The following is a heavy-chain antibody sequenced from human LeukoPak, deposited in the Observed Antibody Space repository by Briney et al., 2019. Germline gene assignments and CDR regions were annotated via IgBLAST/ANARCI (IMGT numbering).Heavy chain of an antibody. CDR1: GGSISSGDYY. CDR2: IYYSGST. D-gene: IGHD2-21*01. J-gene: IGHJ6*03. Sequence: SETLSLTCTVSGGSISSGDYYWSWIRRPPGKGLEWIGYIYYSGSTYYNPSLKSRVTMSVDTSKNQFSLKLSSVTAADTAVYYCARATNCGGDCTYYYYYYMDVWGKGTTVTVSS. CDR3: ARATNCGGDCTYYYYYYMDV. V-gene: IGHV4-30-4*01.